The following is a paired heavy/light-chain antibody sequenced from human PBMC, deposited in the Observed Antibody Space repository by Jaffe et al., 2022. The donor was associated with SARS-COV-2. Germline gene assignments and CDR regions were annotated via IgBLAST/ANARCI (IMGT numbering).Light chain of an antibody. V-gene: IGLV1-44*01. Sequence: QSVLTQPPSASGTPGQRVTISCSGSSSNIGGDNVNWYQQLPGTAPKLLIYSNYDRPSGVPDRFSGSKSGTSASLAISGLQSEDEGDYYCAAWDDSLNVFVFGSGTKVSVL. J-gene: IGLJ1*01. CDR2: SNY. CDR1: SSNIGGDN. CDR3: AAWDDSLNVFV.
Heavy chain of an antibody. CDR2: LSSSGGST. CDR3: AKSRVSYQLPLGFGH. D-gene: IGHD2-2*01. CDR1: RFTFSSYA. Sequence: EVQLLESGGGLVQPGGSLRLSCVASRFTFSSYAMSWVRQAPGKGLEWVSGLSSSGGSTYYADSVKGRFTISRDNSKDTLYLQMKSLRAEDTAVYYCAKSRVSYQLPLGFGHWGQGTLVTVSS. J-gene: IGHJ4*02. V-gene: IGHV3-23*01.